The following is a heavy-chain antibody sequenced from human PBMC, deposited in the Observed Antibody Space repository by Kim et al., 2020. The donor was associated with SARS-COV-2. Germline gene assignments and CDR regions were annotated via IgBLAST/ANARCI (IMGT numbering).Heavy chain of an antibody. CDR3: AKDEGGCSVTCYGLVV. Sequence: GGSLRLSCAPSGFSFGDYGMHWVRQAPGQGQEWNATIGWNSVNIGYADSAKGRFTIFRDNAENSLYLQMDSLRPADTALYFCAKDEGGCSVTCYGLVVWG. CDR1: GFSFGDYG. V-gene: IGHV3-9*01. J-gene: IGHJ6*01. CDR2: IGWNSVNI. D-gene: IGHD6-19*01.